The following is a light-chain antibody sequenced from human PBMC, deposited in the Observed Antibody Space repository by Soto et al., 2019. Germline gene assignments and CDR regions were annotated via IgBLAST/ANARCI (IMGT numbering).Light chain of an antibody. V-gene: IGKV3-20*01. J-gene: IGKJ1*01. CDR3: QQYDSSPWT. CDR1: QSVSSSS. Sequence: IVLTQSPGTLSLSPGEGATLTCRASQSVSSSSLAWYQQKPGQAPRLLIYGASTRASGIPDRFSGSASGTDFTLTISRLEPEDFAVYYCQQYDSSPWTFGQGTKVEIK. CDR2: GAS.